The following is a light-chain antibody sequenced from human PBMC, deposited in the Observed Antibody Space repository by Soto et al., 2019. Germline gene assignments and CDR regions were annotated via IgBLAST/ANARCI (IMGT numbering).Light chain of an antibody. Sequence: DIQMTQSPSTLSASVGDRVTITCRASQSISSWLAWYQQKPGKAPKLLIYKASSLESGVPSRFSGSGSGTEFTLTISSLQPDDFAVYYCQQDYNLPWTFGQGTKVDIK. J-gene: IGKJ1*01. V-gene: IGKV1-5*03. CDR1: QSISSW. CDR3: QQDYNLPWT. CDR2: KAS.